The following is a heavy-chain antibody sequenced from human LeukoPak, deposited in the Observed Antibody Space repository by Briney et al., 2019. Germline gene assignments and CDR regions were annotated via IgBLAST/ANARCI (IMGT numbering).Heavy chain of an antibody. D-gene: IGHD1-14*01. J-gene: IGHJ4*02. V-gene: IGHV4-38-2*02. Sequence: SETLSLTCTVPGYSISSGYYWGWIRQPPGKGLEWIGSIYHSGSTYYNPSLKSRVTISVDTSKNQFSLKLSSVTAADTAVYYCARGGLATTPFDYWGQGTLVTVSS. CDR2: IYHSGST. CDR3: ARGGLATTPFDY. CDR1: GYSISSGYY.